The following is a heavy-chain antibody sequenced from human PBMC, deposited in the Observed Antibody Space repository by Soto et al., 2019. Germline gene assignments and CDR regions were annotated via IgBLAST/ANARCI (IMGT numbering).Heavy chain of an antibody. CDR3: AKDTYYHDSSGYYIFDC. CDR1: GFTFSSFG. J-gene: IGHJ4*02. D-gene: IGHD3-22*01. CDR2: ISYDGNNK. V-gene: IGHV3-30*18. Sequence: QVQLVESGGGVVQPGRSLRLSCGASGFTFSSFGMHWVRQAPGKGLEWVAHISYDGNNKHYTDSVKGRFTISRDNSENTLYLQMDSLGGEDAAVYYWAKDTYYHDSSGYYIFDCWGQGTLVTVSS.